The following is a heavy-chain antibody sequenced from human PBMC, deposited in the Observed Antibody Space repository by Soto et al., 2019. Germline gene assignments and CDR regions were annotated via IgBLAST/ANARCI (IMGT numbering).Heavy chain of an antibody. Sequence: EVQLLESGGGLVQPGGSLRLSCAASGFTFSTYAMSWVRQAPGKGLEWVSAITGSGGYTYYADSVKGRFTISRDNSNNTLYLQKNSLTAEDTAVYYCATETPPDYSTFNDYWGQGTLVTVFS. CDR3: ATETPPDYSTFNDY. J-gene: IGHJ4*02. CDR1: GFTFSTYA. CDR2: ITGSGGYT. V-gene: IGHV3-23*01. D-gene: IGHD3-16*01.